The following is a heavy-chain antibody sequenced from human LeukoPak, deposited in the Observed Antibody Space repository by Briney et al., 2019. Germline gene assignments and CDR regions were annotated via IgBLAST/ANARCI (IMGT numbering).Heavy chain of an antibody. Sequence: GESLKVSCKASGYTFTSYGISWVRQAPGQGLEWMGWISAYNGNTNYAQKLQGRVTMTTDTSTSTAYMELRSLRSDDTAVYYCARDLAVAGYNWFDPWGQGTLVTVSS. CDR1: GYTFTSYG. CDR3: ARDLAVAGYNWFDP. D-gene: IGHD6-19*01. J-gene: IGHJ5*02. V-gene: IGHV1-18*01. CDR2: ISAYNGNT.